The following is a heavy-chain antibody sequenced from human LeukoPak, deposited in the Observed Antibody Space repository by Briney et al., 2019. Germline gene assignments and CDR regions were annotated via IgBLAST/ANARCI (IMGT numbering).Heavy chain of an antibody. CDR1: GFTFSSYS. CDR3: ASPYYYDSNAFDI. V-gene: IGHV3-21*01. J-gene: IGHJ3*02. CDR2: ISSSSYI. D-gene: IGHD3-22*01. Sequence: GGSLRLSCAASGFTFSSYSMNWVRQAPGKGLEWVSSISSSSYIYYADSVKGRFTISRDNAKNSLYLQMNSLRAEDTAVYCCASPYYYDSNAFDIWGQGTMVTVSS.